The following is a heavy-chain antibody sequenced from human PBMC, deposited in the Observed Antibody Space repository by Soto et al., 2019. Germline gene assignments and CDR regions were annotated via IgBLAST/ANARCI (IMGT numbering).Heavy chain of an antibody. V-gene: IGHV1-18*04. CDR2: ISAYNGNT. Sequence: GASVKVSCKASGYTITSYGISWVRQAPGQGLEWMGWISAYNGNTNYAQKLQGRVTMTTDTSTSTAYMELRSLRSDDTAVYYCARDAPIGYYDSSGYVDYWGQGTLVTVSS. CDR3: ARDAPIGYYDSSGYVDY. CDR1: GYTITSYG. D-gene: IGHD3-22*01. J-gene: IGHJ4*02.